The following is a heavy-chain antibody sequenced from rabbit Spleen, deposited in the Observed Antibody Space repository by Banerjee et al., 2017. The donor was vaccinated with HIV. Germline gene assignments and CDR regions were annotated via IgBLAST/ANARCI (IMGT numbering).Heavy chain of an antibody. Sequence: QSLEESGGGLVKPGASLTLTCKASGFSFTSGYDMCWVRQAPGKGLEWIACTYAGSSGSTYYARWAKARFTISKASSTVTLQMTSLTAADTATYFCARDVGTSFSTYGMDLWGPGPSSPS. J-gene: IGHJ6*01. CDR2: TYAGSSGST. CDR3: ARDVGTSFSTYGMDL. D-gene: IGHD8-1*01. CDR1: GFSFTSGYD. V-gene: IGHV1S40*01.